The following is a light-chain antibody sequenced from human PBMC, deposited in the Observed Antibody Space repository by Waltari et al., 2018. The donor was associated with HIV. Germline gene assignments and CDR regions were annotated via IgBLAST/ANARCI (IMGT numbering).Light chain of an antibody. CDR2: SNN. CDR3: AAWDDSLNGWV. J-gene: IGLJ3*02. Sequence: QSVLTQPPSASGTPGQRLTISCSGSSSNIGSHTVNWYQQLPGTAPKLLISSNNQRPSGVPDRFSGSKSGTSASLAISGLQSEDEADYYCAAWDDSLNGWVFGGGTKLTVL. V-gene: IGLV1-44*01. CDR1: SSNIGSHT.